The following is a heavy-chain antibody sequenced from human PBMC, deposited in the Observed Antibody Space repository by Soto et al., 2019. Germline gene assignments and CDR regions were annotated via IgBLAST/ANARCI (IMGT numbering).Heavy chain of an antibody. CDR2: INYSGST. Sequence: QVQLQQWGAGLLKPSETLSLTCAVYGGSISGHYWTWIRQPPGKGLEWMGEINYSGSTNYNPSLTSRVTISVDTSKNQFSLKLSSVTAADTAVFYCAREGSRFLVDVWGKGTTVTVSS. D-gene: IGHD3-3*01. V-gene: IGHV4-34*01. CDR1: GGSISGHY. J-gene: IGHJ6*04. CDR3: AREGSRFLVDV.